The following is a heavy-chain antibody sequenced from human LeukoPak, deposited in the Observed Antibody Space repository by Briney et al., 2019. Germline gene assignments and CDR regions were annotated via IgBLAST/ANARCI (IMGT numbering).Heavy chain of an antibody. CDR1: VFXFSSYW. CDR2: ITLDGSDS. D-gene: IGHD1-1*01. V-gene: IGHV3-7*04. CDR3: TTENWYVFEN. Sequence: GGSLRLSCAASVFXFSSYWIAWVRQALGKGLEWVATITLDGSDSYYVDSVKGRFTVSRDNAKNSLYLQMNNLRVEDTAVFYCTTENWYVFENWGQGSLVTVSS. J-gene: IGHJ4*02.